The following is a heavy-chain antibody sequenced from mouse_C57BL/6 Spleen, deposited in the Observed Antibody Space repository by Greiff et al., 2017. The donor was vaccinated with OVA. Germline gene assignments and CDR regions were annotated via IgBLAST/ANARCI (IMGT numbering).Heavy chain of an antibody. CDR3: ALTTVVAEGAMDY. J-gene: IGHJ4*01. CDR1: GYAFTNYL. CDR2: INPGSGGT. V-gene: IGHV1-54*01. D-gene: IGHD1-1*01. Sequence: QVHVKQSGAELVRPGTSVKVSCKASGYAFTNYLIEWVKQRPGQGLEWIGVINPGSGGTNYNEKFKGKATLTADKSSSTAYMQLSSLTSEDSAVYFCALTTVVAEGAMDYWGQGTSVTVSS.